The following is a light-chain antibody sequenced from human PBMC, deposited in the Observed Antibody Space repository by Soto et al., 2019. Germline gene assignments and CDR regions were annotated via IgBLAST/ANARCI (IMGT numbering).Light chain of an antibody. CDR3: LQDYNSPRT. V-gene: IGKV1-6*01. J-gene: IGKJ1*01. Sequence: ALQMTQSPSSLSASVGDRVTITCRASQDIRTELGWYQQKPGKAPKLLIYGATTLQSGVPSRFSGSGSGTDFTLTISRLQPEDFSTYYCLQDYNSPRTFGQGTKVEFK. CDR2: GAT. CDR1: QDIRTE.